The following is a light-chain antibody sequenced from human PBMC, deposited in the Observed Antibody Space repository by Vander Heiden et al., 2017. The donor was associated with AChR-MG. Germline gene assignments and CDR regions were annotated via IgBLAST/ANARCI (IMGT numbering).Light chain of an antibody. CDR2: GAS. CDR1: QSVSSTY. J-gene: IGKJ1*01. V-gene: IGKV3-20*01. CDR3: QQYGSSPRT. Sequence: IVLTQSPGTLSLSPGDRATLSCRASQSVSSTYLAWYQQKPGQAPRLLIYGASSRPTGIPDRFSGSGSGTDFTLTISSLEPEDFAVYYCQQYGSSPRTFGQGTKVEIK.